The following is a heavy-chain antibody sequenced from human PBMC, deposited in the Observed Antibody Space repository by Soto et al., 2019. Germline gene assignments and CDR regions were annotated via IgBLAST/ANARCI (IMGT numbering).Heavy chain of an antibody. Sequence: QVQLVQSGAEVKKPGSSVKVSCKASGGTFSSYAISWVRQAPGQGLEWMGGIIPIFGTANYAQKFQGRVTITADKSTSTAYRELSSLRSEDTAVYYCARGGRGCSSTSCPIYYYYYGMDVWGQGTTVTVSS. J-gene: IGHJ6*02. D-gene: IGHD2-2*01. CDR1: GGTFSSYA. CDR3: ARGGRGCSSTSCPIYYYYYGMDV. V-gene: IGHV1-69*06. CDR2: IIPIFGTA.